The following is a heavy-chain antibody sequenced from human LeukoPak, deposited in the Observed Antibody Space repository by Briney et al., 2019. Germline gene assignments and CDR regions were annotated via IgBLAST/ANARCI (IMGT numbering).Heavy chain of an antibody. CDR2: ISGSGGTT. V-gene: IGHV3-21*01. CDR3: ARDGGGYRFYNWFDP. J-gene: IGHJ5*02. CDR1: GFTFSSFG. D-gene: IGHD5-12*01. Sequence: GGSLRLSCAASGFTFSSFGMRWVRQAPGKGLEWVSAISGSGGTTYYADSVKGRFTISRDNAKNSLYLQMNSLRAEDTAVYYCARDGGGYRFYNWFDPWGQGTLVTVSS.